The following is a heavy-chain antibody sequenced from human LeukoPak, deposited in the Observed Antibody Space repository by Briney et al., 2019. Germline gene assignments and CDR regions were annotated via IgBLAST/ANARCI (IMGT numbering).Heavy chain of an antibody. D-gene: IGHD6-13*01. CDR3: ARDRGRGIATSDYYFDY. CDR1: GYTFTGYY. J-gene: IGHJ4*02. Sequence: ASVKVSCKASGYTFTGYYMHWVRQAPGQGLEWMGWINPNSGATTYAQKFLVRVTMTRDTSISTAYMELSRLISDDTAVYYCARDRGRGIATSDYYFDYWGQGTLVTVSS. V-gene: IGHV1-2*02. CDR2: INPNSGAT.